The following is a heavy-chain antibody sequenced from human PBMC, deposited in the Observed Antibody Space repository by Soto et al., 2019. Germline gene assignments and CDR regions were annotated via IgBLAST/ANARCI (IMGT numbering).Heavy chain of an antibody. CDR1: GYTFTSYG. V-gene: IGHV1-18*01. CDR3: AGDKRGGSYAFDY. Sequence: QVQLVQSGAEVKKPGASVKVSCKASGYTFTSYGISWVRQAPGQGLEWMGWISAYNGNTNYAQKLQGRVTMTTDTSTGTDYMDLRSLRSDDTAVYYCAGDKRGGSYAFDYWGQGTLVTVSS. CDR2: ISAYNGNT. J-gene: IGHJ4*02. D-gene: IGHD1-26*01.